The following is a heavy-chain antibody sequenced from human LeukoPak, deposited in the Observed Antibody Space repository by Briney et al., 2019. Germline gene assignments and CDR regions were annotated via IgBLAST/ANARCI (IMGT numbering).Heavy chain of an antibody. J-gene: IGHJ4*02. CDR1: GYTFTSYG. V-gene: IGHV1-18*01. D-gene: IGHD3-10*01. Sequence: ASVKVSCKASGYTFTSYGISWVRQAPGQGLEWMGWISAYNGNTNYAQKLQGRVTMTTDTSTSTAYMELRSLRSDDTAVYYCASGIPMVREVNMHPDYWGQGTLVTVSS. CDR2: ISAYNGNT. CDR3: ASGIPMVREVNMHPDY.